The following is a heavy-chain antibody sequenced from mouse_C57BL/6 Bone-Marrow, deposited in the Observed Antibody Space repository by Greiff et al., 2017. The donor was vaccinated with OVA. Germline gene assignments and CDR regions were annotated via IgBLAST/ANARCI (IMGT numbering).Heavy chain of an antibody. V-gene: IGHV1-81*01. CDR3: ARTHYYGSLYYFDY. J-gene: IGHJ2*01. CDR1: GYTFTSYG. Sequence: QVQLQKSGAELARPGASVKLSCKASGYTFTSYGISWVKQRTGQGLEWIGEIYPRSGNTYYNEKFKGKATLTADKSSSTAYMELRSLTSEDSAVYFCARTHYYGSLYYFDYWGQGTTLTVSS. D-gene: IGHD1-1*01. CDR2: IYPRSGNT.